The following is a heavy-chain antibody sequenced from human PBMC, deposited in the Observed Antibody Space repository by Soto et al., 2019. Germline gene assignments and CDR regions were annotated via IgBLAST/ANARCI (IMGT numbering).Heavy chain of an antibody. CDR2: ISSSSSTI. V-gene: IGHV3-48*01. CDR1: GFTFSSYS. CDR3: ARGKFAYGGFDL. D-gene: IGHD4-17*01. J-gene: IGHJ3*01. Sequence: GGSLRLSCAASGFTFSSYSMNWVRQAPGKGLEWVSYISSSSSTIYYADSVKGRFTISRDNAKNSLYLQMNSLRAEDTAVYYCARGKFAYGGFDLWGPGPLVTVSS.